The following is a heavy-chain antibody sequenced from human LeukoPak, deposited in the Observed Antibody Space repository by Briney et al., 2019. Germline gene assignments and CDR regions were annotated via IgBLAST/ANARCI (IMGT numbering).Heavy chain of an antibody. CDR2: IKQDGSEK. V-gene: IGHV3-7*01. CDR1: GFTFSSYW. Sequence: GGSLRLSCAASGFTFSSYWMSWVRQAPGKGLEWVANIKQDGSEKYYVDSVKGRFTISRDNAKNSLYLQMNSLRAEDTAVYYCARIDYDFWSGVDAFDIWGQGTMVTVSS. D-gene: IGHD3-3*01. J-gene: IGHJ3*02. CDR3: ARIDYDFWSGVDAFDI.